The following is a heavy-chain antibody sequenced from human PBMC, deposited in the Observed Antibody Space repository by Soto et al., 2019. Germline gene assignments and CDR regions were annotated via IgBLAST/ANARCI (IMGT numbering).Heavy chain of an antibody. CDR3: ARALGKYYDFWSGYSNQFDY. J-gene: IGHJ4*02. V-gene: IGHV1-18*01. D-gene: IGHD3-3*01. CDR2: INAYNGNT. CDR1: GYTFTSYG. Sequence: GASVKVSCKASGYTFTSYGISWVRQAPGQGLEWMGWINAYNGNTNYAQKLQGRVTMTTDTSTSTAYMELRSLRSDDTAVYYCARALGKYYDFWSGYSNQFDYWGQGTLVTVSS.